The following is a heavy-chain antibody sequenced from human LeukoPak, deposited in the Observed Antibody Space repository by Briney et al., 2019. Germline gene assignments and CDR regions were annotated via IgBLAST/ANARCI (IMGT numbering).Heavy chain of an antibody. CDR3: ARDPGIAAAGTVGYFDS. J-gene: IGHJ4*02. CDR2: IKQEGSAR. Sequence: GGSLRLSCAASGFSFSSYWMSWVRQTPGKGLEWVANIKQEGSARYYVDSVTGRFTISRDNAMNSLYLQMNSLRVEDTAVYYCARDPGIAAAGTVGYFDSWGQGILVTVSS. V-gene: IGHV3-7*01. CDR1: GFSFSSYW. D-gene: IGHD6-13*01.